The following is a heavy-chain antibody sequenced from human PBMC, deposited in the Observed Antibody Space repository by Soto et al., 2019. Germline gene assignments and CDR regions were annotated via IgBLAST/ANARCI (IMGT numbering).Heavy chain of an antibody. CDR2: ISAYNGNT. CDR1: GYTFTSYG. J-gene: IGHJ6*02. D-gene: IGHD2-8*01. V-gene: IGHV1-18*04. Sequence: AASVKGSCKASGYTFTSYGISWVRQAPGQGLEWMGWISAYNGNTNYAQKLQGRVTMTTDTSTSTAYMELRSLRSDDTAVYYCARGCTNGVCYTQARGYYYYCGMDVWGQGTTVTVSS. CDR3: ARGCTNGVCYTQARGYYYYCGMDV.